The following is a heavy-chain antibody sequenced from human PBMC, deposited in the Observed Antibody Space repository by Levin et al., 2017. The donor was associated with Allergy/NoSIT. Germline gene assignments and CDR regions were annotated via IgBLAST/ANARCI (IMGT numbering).Heavy chain of an antibody. V-gene: IGHV4-4*02. CDR1: GGSISSSNW. D-gene: IGHD2-21*02. CDR3: ASIRGFCGGDCYFDY. CDR2: IYHSGST. J-gene: IGHJ4*02. Sequence: GSLRLSCAVSGGSISSSNWWSWVRQPPGKGLEWIGEIYHSGSTNYNPSLKSRVTISVDKSKNQFSLKLSSVTAADTAVYYCASIRGFCGGDCYFDYWGQGTLVTVSS.